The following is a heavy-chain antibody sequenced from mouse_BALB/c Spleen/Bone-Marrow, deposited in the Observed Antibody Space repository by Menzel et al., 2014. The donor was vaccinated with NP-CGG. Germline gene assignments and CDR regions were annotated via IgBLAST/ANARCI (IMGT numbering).Heavy chain of an antibody. CDR3: ARRAYGGGYGFAY. CDR1: GYTFXSYW. J-gene: IGHJ3*01. Sequence: VQLQQSGAELAKPGASLKMSCKASGYTFXSYWMHWVKQRPGQGLEWIGYINPSTDYTEYNQKFKDKATLTADKSSSTAFMQLSSLTSEDSAVYYCARRAYGGGYGFAYWGQGTLVTVSA. V-gene: IGHV1-7*01. CDR2: INPSTDYT. D-gene: IGHD1-1*01.